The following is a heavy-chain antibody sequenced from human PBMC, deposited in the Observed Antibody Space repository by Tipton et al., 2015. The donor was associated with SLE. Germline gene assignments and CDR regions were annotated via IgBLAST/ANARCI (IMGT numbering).Heavy chain of an antibody. CDR1: GFTFDDYA. Sequence: VQLVQSGGGLVQPGRSLRLSCAASGFTFDDYAMHWVRQAPGKGLEWVSGISWNSGSIGYADSVKGRFTISRDNAKNSLYLQMNSLRAEDTALYYCAKDIGYGSGSGFDYWGQGTLVIVSS. D-gene: IGHD3-10*01. CDR3: AKDIGYGSGSGFDY. J-gene: IGHJ4*02. CDR2: ISWNSGSI. V-gene: IGHV3-9*01.